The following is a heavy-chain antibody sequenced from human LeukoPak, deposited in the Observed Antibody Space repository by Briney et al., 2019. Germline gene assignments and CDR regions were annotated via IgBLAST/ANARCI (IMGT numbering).Heavy chain of an antibody. J-gene: IGHJ4*02. Sequence: PSETLSLTCTVSGGSISSYYWSWIRQPAGKGLEWIGRIYTSGSTNYNPSLKSRVTMSVDTSKNQFSLKLSSVTAADAAVHYCARDGPWLYISSWSPFDYWGQGTLVTVSS. CDR1: GGSISSYY. CDR2: IYTSGST. CDR3: ARDGPWLYISSWSPFDY. V-gene: IGHV4-4*07. D-gene: IGHD6-13*01.